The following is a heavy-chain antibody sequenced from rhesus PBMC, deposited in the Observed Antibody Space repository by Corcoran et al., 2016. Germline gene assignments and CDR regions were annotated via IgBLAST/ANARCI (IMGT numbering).Heavy chain of an antibody. CDR3: ARTYNWNYGAFDF. J-gene: IGHJ3*01. Sequence: QVQLQESGPGLVKPSETLSLTCAVSGGSISSNYWSWIRQPPAKGLEWIGRIYGSGGSTDYNPSLKSRVTISTATSKNQFSLKLSSVTAADTAVYYCARTYNWNYGAFDFWGQGLRVTVSS. V-gene: IGHV4-160*01. CDR2: IYGSGGST. CDR1: GGSISSNY. D-gene: IGHD1-26*01.